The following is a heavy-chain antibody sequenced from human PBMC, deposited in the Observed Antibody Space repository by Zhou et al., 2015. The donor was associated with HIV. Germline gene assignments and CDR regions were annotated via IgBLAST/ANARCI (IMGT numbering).Heavy chain of an antibody. Sequence: QVQLVQSGAEVKKPGSSVKVSCKASGGTFSSYAISWVRQAPGQGLEWMGGIIPIFGTANYAQKFQGRVTITADESTSTAYMELSSLRSEDTAVYYCARDRRGAAGTPGDWYFDLWGRGTLVTVSS. CDR2: IIPIFGTA. CDR3: ARDRRGAAGTPGDWYFDL. J-gene: IGHJ2*01. D-gene: IGHD6-13*01. V-gene: IGHV1-69*01. CDR1: GGTFSSYA.